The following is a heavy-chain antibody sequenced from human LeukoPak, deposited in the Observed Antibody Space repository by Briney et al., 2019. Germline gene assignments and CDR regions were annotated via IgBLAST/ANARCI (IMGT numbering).Heavy chain of an antibody. D-gene: IGHD6-19*01. J-gene: IGHJ4*02. CDR1: GGSIISCAYY. CDR2: IYYSGST. V-gene: IGHV4-30-4*08. Sequence: PSETLSLTCTVSGGSIISCAYYWSWIRQPPGKGLEWIGYIYYSGSTYYNPSLKSRVTISLDTSKNQFSLKLSSVTAADTAVYYCVRTEVSSGSEDYWGQGTLVTVSS. CDR3: VRTEVSSGSEDY.